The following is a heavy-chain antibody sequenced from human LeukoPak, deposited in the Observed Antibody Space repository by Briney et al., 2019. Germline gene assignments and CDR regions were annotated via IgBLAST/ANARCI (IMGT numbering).Heavy chain of an antibody. Sequence: SETLSLTCTVSGGSISGSSYYWGWIRQPPGKGLEWIGSIYYSGSTYYNPSLKSRVTISVDTSKNQFSLKLSSVTAADTAVYYCACLVGASPSDYWGQGTLVTVSS. D-gene: IGHD1-26*01. CDR3: ACLVGASPSDY. CDR1: GGSISGSSYY. J-gene: IGHJ4*02. V-gene: IGHV4-39*07. CDR2: IYYSGST.